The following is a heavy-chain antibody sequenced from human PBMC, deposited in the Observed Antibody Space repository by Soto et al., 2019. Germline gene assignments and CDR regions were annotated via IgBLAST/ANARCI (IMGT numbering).Heavy chain of an antibody. V-gene: IGHV1-69*01. J-gene: IGHJ6*02. CDR1: GGTFSSYA. CDR3: ARDQFDCSSGRCSSTNV. CDR2: IIPVFGTA. D-gene: IGHD2-15*01. Sequence: QVPLVQSGAEVKKPGSSVRVSCKASGGTFSSYAISWVRQAPGQGLEWMGEIIPVFGTANYAQNFQGRVTISADESTNTAYLELSSLRSEDTAVYFCARDQFDCSSGRCSSTNVWGQGTTVTVSS.